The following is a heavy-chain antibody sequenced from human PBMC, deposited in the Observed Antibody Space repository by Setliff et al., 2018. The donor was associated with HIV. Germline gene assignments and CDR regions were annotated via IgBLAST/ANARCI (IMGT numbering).Heavy chain of an antibody. CDR2: IIPIFGTA. CDR3: AKEGDRYGLDLDY. D-gene: IGHD5-18*01. V-gene: IGHV1-69*13. Sequence: SVKVSCKASGGTFSSYAFNWVRQAPGQGLEWMGGIIPIFGTANYAQKFQGRVSITADESTSTAYMELSSLRSEDTAVYYCAKEGDRYGLDLDYWGQGALVTVSS. CDR1: GGTFSSYA. J-gene: IGHJ4*02.